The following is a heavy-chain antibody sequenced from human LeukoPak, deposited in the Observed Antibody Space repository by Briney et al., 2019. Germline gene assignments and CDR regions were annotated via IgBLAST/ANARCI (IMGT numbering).Heavy chain of an antibody. D-gene: IGHD2-2*02. J-gene: IGHJ4*02. V-gene: IGHV1-69*13. CDR2: IIPIFGTA. Sequence: SVKVSCQASGGTFSSYAISWVRQAPGQGLEWMGGIIPIFGTANYAQKFQGRVTITADESTSTAYMELSSLRSEDTAVYYCAGMYCSSTSCYTTYYFDYWGQGTLVTVSS. CDR1: GGTFSSYA. CDR3: AGMYCSSTSCYTTYYFDY.